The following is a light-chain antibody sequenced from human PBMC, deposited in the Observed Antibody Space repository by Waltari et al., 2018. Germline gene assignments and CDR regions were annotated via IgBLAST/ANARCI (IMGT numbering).Light chain of an antibody. CDR2: YSS. Sequence: DIVLTQSPDFQSVTPKEKVTITCRARQLIGSNLNWYQQKPDPSPRLLIRYSSQSVSGVPSRFSGSGSWTEFTLTINSLEAEDAATYYCHQSSSSPYTFGQGTKLETK. V-gene: IGKV6-21*01. J-gene: IGKJ2*01. CDR1: QLIGSN. CDR3: HQSSSSPYT.